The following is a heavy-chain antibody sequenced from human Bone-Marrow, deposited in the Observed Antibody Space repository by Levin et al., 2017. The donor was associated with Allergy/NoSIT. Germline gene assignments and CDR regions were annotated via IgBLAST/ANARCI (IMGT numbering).Heavy chain of an antibody. Sequence: SSETLSLTCTVSGDSITSYFWSWIRQPPGRGLEWIGYVFYTGTTNYNPTLKSRVTISVDTSKIQFSLKLTSVTAADTAVYYCARHRTTEIECWGQGMLVTVSS. CDR2: VFYTGTT. D-gene: IGHD1-1*01. CDR1: GDSITSYF. V-gene: IGHV4-59*08. J-gene: IGHJ4*02. CDR3: ARHRTTEIEC.